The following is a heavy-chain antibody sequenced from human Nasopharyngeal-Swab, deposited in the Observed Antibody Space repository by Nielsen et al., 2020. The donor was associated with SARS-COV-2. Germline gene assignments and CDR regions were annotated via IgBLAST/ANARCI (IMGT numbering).Heavy chain of an antibody. Sequence: GGSLRLSCAASGFTFSSYEMNWVRQAPGKGLEWVSYISSSGSTIYYADSVKGRFTISRDNAKNSLYLQMNSLRAEDTAVYYCSRALSDSSGYYSFLDYCGQGTLVTVSS. J-gene: IGHJ4*02. V-gene: IGHV3-48*03. D-gene: IGHD3-22*01. CDR1: GFTFSSYE. CDR2: ISSSGSTI. CDR3: SRALSDSSGYYSFLDY.